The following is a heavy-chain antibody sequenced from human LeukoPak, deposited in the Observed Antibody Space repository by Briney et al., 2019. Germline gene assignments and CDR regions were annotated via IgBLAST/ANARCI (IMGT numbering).Heavy chain of an antibody. V-gene: IGHV1-2*06. D-gene: IGHD3-22*01. J-gene: IGHJ4*02. Sequence: ASVKVSCKASGYTFTGYYMHWVRQAPGQGLEWMGRINPNRRGTNDAQKFQGRVTMIRDTSISTAFTEVSRLGADDTAVYSCPRDYYDSSGYSDYFHYWGQGTLVTVSS. CDR1: GYTFTGYY. CDR3: PRDYYDSSGYSDYFHY. CDR2: INPNRRGT.